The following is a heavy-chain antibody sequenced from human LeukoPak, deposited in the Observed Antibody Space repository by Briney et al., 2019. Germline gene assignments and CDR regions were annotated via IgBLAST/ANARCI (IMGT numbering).Heavy chain of an antibody. CDR3: ARGRYSSSWYPFDY. V-gene: IGHV3-30-3*01. CDR2: ISYDGSNK. CDR1: GFTFSSYA. J-gene: IGHJ4*02. Sequence: GSLLLSCAASGFTFSSYAMHWVRQAPGKGLEWVAVISYDGSNKYYADSGKGRFTISRDNSKNTLYLQMNSLRAEDTAVYYCARGRYSSSWYPFDYWGQGTLVTVSS. D-gene: IGHD6-13*01.